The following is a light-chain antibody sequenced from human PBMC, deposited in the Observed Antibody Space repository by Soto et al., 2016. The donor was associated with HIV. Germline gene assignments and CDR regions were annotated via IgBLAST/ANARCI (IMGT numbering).Light chain of an antibody. CDR3: QVWDSTTML. J-gene: IGLJ3*02. CDR1: NIGRNT. V-gene: IGLV3-21*03. Sequence: SYVLTQPPSVSVAPGKTARITCGGDNIGRNTVHWYQQKPGQAPVLVVYDDSDRPSGIPERFSGSKSGNTATLTINRVEAGDEADYFCQVWDSTTMLFGGGTKLTV. CDR2: DDS.